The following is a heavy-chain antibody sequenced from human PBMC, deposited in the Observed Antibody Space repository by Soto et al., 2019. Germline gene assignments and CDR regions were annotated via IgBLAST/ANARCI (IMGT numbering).Heavy chain of an antibody. Sequence: QVQLVESGGGVVQPGKSLRLSCATSGFTFSRYGMHWVRQAPGKGLEWVAMIWHDGSKKYYADSVKGRFTIARDNSKNTRSLQMDRLRAADTAVYYCARDFLWFASYYFSGLDVWGQGTMVTVSS. CDR3: ARDFLWFASYYFSGLDV. CDR1: GFTFSRYG. V-gene: IGHV3-33*01. CDR2: IWHDGSKK. J-gene: IGHJ6*02. D-gene: IGHD3-10*01.